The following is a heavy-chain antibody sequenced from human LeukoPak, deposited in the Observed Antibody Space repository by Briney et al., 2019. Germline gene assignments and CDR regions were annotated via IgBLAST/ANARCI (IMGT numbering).Heavy chain of an antibody. CDR2: INPNSGGT. Sequence: ASVKVSCKASGYTFTSYAMNWVRQAPGQGLEWMGWINPNSGGTNYAQKFQGRVTMTRDTSISTAYMELSRLRSDDTAVYYCARDSSGWYDFDYWGQGTLVTVSS. V-gene: IGHV1-2*02. CDR3: ARDSSGWYDFDY. D-gene: IGHD6-19*01. J-gene: IGHJ4*02. CDR1: GYTFTSYA.